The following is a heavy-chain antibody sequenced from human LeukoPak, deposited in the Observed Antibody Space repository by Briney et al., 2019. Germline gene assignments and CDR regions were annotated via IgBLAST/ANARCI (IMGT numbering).Heavy chain of an antibody. Sequence: SETLSLTCTVSGGSISGSSYYWGWIRQPPGKGLEWIGSIYYSGSTYYNPSLKSRVTISVDTSKNQFSLKLSSVTAADTAVYYCARLAAYYDFWSGYYLDYWGQGTLVTVSS. CDR3: ARLAAYYDFWSGYYLDY. CDR2: IYYSGST. CDR1: GGSISGSSYY. J-gene: IGHJ4*02. D-gene: IGHD3-3*01. V-gene: IGHV4-39*01.